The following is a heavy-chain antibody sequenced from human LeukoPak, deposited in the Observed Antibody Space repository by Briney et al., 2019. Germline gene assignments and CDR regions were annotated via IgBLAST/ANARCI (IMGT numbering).Heavy chain of an antibody. J-gene: IGHJ6*02. CDR1: GFTFSSYS. CDR2: ISGSGGST. CDR3: AKSIDYVYVHHMDV. D-gene: IGHD4-17*01. V-gene: IGHV3-23*01. Sequence: PGGSLRLSCAASGFTFSSYSMTWVRQAPGRGLEWVSTISGSGGSTYYADSVKGRFTISRDNSKNTLYLQMNSLRAEDTAVYYCAKSIDYVYVHHMDVWGQGTTVIVSS.